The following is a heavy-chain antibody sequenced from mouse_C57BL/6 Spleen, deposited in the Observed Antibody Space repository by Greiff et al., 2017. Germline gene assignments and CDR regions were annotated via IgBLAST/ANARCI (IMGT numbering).Heavy chain of an antibody. CDR3: ARYERYDDYGSSPLDY. Sequence: VQLQQSGPELVKPGASVKIPCKASGYTFTDYNMDWVKQSHGKSLEWIGDINPNNGGTIYNQKFKGKATLTVDKTSSTAYMELRSLTSEDTAVYYCARYERYDDYGSSPLDYWGQGTSVTVSA. D-gene: IGHD1-1*01. V-gene: IGHV1-18*01. J-gene: IGHJ4*01. CDR2: INPNNGGT. CDR1: GYTFTDYN.